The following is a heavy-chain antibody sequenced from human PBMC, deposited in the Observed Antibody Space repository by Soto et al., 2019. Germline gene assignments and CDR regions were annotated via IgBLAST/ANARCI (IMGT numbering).Heavy chain of an antibody. J-gene: IGHJ4*02. Sequence: SVKVSCKASGVTFSSYAISWVRQAPGQGLEWMGGIIPIFGTANYAQKFQGRVTITADESTSTAYMELSSLRSEDTAVYYCAAVVRKDMYYDFWSGSFDYWGQGTLVTVSS. D-gene: IGHD3-3*01. CDR2: IIPIFGTA. CDR3: AAVVRKDMYYDFWSGSFDY. CDR1: GVTFSSYA. V-gene: IGHV1-69*13.